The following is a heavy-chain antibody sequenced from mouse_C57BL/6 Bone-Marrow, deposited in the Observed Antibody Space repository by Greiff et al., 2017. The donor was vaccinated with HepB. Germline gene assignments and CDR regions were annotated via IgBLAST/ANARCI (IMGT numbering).Heavy chain of an antibody. CDR3: TRGNPFITTVWAMDY. V-gene: IGHV5-9-1*02. CDR2: ISSGGDYI. CDR1: GFTFSSYA. Sequence: EVKLMESGEGLVKPGGSLKLSCAASGFTFSSYAMSWVRQTPEKRLEWVAYISSGGDYIYYADTVKGRFTISRDNARNTLYLQMSSLKSEDTAMYYCTRGNPFITTVWAMDYWGQGTSVTVSS. D-gene: IGHD1-1*01. J-gene: IGHJ4*01.